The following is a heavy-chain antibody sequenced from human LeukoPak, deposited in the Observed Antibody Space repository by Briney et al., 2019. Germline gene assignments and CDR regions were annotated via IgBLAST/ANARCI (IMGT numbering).Heavy chain of an antibody. V-gene: IGHV3-23*01. J-gene: IGHJ6*04. CDR1: GFTFTSYG. CDR3: AELGITMIGGV. CDR2: IRGSGGST. D-gene: IGHD3-10*02. Sequence: GGSLRLSCAASGFTFTSYGMGWVRPAPGKGLEWVSAIRGSGGSTSYADSVKGRFTIPRDNSKHTLYLQMNGQIAEDTAVYYCAELGITMIGGVWGKGTTVTISS.